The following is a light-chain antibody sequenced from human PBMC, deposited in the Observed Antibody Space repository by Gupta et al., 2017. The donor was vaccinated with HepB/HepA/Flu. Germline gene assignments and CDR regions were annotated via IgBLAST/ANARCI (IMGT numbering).Light chain of an antibody. CDR2: AAS. V-gene: IGKV1-9*01. CDR3: QQGHSYPLP. Sequence: DIQLTQSPTVLPASVGDKVTITCRSSQGIDNFLGWYQQKPGKVPTFLIYAASTLQSGVPARFSGSGFGTEFTLTISSLQPEDFATYYCQQGHSYPLPFGGGTKVEIK. J-gene: IGKJ4*01. CDR1: QGIDNF.